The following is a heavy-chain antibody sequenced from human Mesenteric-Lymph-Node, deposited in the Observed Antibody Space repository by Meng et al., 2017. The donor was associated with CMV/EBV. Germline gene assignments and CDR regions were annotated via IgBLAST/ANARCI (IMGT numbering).Heavy chain of an antibody. CDR3: ARDFRNDYGDY. J-gene: IGHJ4*02. CDR2: TYYRSRWFN. CDR1: GDSVSGNSVV. Sequence: SETLSLTCAISGDSVSGNSVVWNWIRQSPSRGLEWLGRTYYRSRWFNDYAISVKSRIIINPDTSKNQVSLVLHSVTPEDTAVYYCARDFRNDYGDYWGQGTLVTVSS. V-gene: IGHV6-1*01.